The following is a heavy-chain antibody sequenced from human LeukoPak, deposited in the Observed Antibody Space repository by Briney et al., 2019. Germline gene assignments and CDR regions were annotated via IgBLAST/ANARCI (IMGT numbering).Heavy chain of an antibody. CDR1: GGSISSSSYY. CDR2: IYYSGST. Sequence: SETLSLTCTVSGGSISSSSYYWGWIRQPPGKGLEWIGSIYYSGSTYYNPSLKSRVIISVGTSKNQFSLKLSSVTAADTAVYYCARDYGVQTTVDQAAFDYWGQGTLVTVSS. V-gene: IGHV4-39*07. J-gene: IGHJ4*02. CDR3: ARDYGVQTTVDQAAFDY. D-gene: IGHD4-23*01.